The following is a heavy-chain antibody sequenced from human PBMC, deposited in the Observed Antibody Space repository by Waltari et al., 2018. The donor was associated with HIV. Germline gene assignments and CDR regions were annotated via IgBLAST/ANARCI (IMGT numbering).Heavy chain of an antibody. Sequence: QLQLQESGTGLVRPSETLSLTCTVSGDSITTTAYSWGWIRQSPGELLEWIGSISSTGHTYFDPFLKSRIILSVDTSRNQFSLTIRSVTAADTARYYCARQSWTAGNNHFDPWGQGILVTVSS. CDR3: ARQSWTAGNNHFDP. D-gene: IGHD2-21*02. CDR2: ISSTGHT. V-gene: IGHV4-39*01. CDR1: GDSITTTAYS. J-gene: IGHJ5*02.